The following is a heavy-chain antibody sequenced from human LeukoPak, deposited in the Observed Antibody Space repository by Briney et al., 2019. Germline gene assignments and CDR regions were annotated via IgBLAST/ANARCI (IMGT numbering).Heavy chain of an antibody. CDR3: ASQVYCSAGSCYSNF. J-gene: IGHJ4*02. D-gene: IGHD2-15*01. CDR1: GGSISSRTYF. CDR2: IYYSSWST. V-gene: IGHV4-39*01. Sequence: PPETLSLTCTVSGGSISSRTYFWGWIRQPPGKGLEWIGNIYYSSWSTYYNPSLKSRVTISVDTSKNQFSLKLSSVTAADTAVYYCASQVYCSAGSCYSNFWGQGTLVTVSS.